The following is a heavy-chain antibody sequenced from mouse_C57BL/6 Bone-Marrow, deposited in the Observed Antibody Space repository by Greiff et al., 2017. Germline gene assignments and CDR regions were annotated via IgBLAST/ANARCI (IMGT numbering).Heavy chain of an antibody. CDR1: GFSLTSYG. J-gene: IGHJ4*01. CDR3: AIYDYDDGRPGYAMDY. CDR2: IWGGGST. Sequence: VQLVESGPGLVAPSQSLSITCTVSGFSLTSYGVDWVRQPPGKGLEWLGVIWGGGSTNYNSALMSRLSISKDNSKSQVFLKMNSLQTDDTAMYYCAIYDYDDGRPGYAMDYWGQGTSVTVSS. V-gene: IGHV2-9*01. D-gene: IGHD2-4*01.